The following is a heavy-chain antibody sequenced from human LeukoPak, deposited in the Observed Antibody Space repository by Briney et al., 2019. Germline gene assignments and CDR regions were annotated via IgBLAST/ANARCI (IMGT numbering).Heavy chain of an antibody. D-gene: IGHD2-2*01. CDR1: RFTFSTYA. V-gene: IGHV3-23*01. CDR3: AKSQRNDQQVVQRIDY. CDR2: ISGSGDTT. Sequence: GGSLRLSCTASRFTFSTYAMSWVRQTPGKGLEWVSSISGSGDTTYYTGSVKGRFTISRDNSKNALYLQMSSLRAEDTAVYYCAKSQRNDQQVVQRIDYWGQGTLVTVSS. J-gene: IGHJ4*02.